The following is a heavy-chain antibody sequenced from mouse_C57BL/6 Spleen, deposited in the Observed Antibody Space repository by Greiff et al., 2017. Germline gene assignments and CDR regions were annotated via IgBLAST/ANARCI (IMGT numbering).Heavy chain of an antibody. CDR2: IYPGGGYT. CDR1: GYTFTNYW. D-gene: IGHD2-2*01. CDR3: ARGYGNDAWYFDV. J-gene: IGHJ1*03. Sequence: VQLQQSGAELVRPGTSVKMSCKASGYTFTNYWIGWAKQRPGHGLEWIGDIYPGGGYTNYNEKFKGKATLTADKSSSTAYMQISSLTSEDSAIYYCARGYGNDAWYFDVWGTGTTVTVSS. V-gene: IGHV1-63*01.